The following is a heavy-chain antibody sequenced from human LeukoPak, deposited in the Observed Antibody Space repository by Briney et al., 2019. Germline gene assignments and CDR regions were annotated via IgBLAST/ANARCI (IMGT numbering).Heavy chain of an antibody. Sequence: ASETLSLTCTVSGGSISSYYWSWIRQPPGKGLEWIGYIYNSGSTNHNPPLRSRVTISVDTSKNQFSLKLSSVTAADTAVYYCAKSWRPRRWPDSFDPWGQGTLVTVSS. D-gene: IGHD5-24*01. CDR3: AKSWRPRRWPDSFDP. V-gene: IGHV4-59*01. CDR1: GGSISSYY. J-gene: IGHJ5*02. CDR2: IYNSGST.